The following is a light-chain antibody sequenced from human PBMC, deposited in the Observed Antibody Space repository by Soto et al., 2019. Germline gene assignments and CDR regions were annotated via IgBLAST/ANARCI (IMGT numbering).Light chain of an antibody. CDR1: QSVSSY. Sequence: EIVLTQSPATLSLSPGERATLSCRASQSVSSYLAWYQQKPGQAPRLLIYDASNRATGIPARFSGSGSGTDFTLTISSLEPEDFAVYYGQKYNSAPALTFGGGTKVEIK. CDR3: QKYNSAPALT. J-gene: IGKJ4*01. V-gene: IGKV3-11*01. CDR2: DAS.